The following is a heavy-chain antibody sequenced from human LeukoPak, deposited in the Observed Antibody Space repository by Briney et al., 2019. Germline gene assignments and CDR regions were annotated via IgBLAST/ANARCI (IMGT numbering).Heavy chain of an antibody. Sequence: PGGSLRLSCAASGFTFSNAWMSWVRQAPGKGLEWVAFVSHEGSSKFYAESVKGRFGISRDNSKSTTYLQMNGLRADDTAVYYCAKTTGGWPRFFDHWGQGTLVAVSS. J-gene: IGHJ4*02. V-gene: IGHV3-30*18. CDR3: AKTTGGWPRFFDH. D-gene: IGHD6-19*01. CDR1: GFTFSNAW. CDR2: VSHEGSSK.